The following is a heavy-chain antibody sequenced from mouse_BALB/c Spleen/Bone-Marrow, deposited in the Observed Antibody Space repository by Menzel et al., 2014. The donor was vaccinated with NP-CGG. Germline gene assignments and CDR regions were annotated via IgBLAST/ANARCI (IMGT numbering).Heavy chain of an antibody. CDR2: ISGYYGDA. Sequence: VMLVESGAKLVRPGVSVKISCKGSGYTFTDHAIHWVKRSHAKSLEWIGVISGYYGDAIYNQKFKGKATMTVDKSSSTAYMELARLTAEDSAIYYCARSGKVRNAMDYWGQGPSVTVPS. J-gene: IGHJ4*01. D-gene: IGHD2-14*01. CDR1: GYTFTDHA. V-gene: IGHV1S137*01. CDR3: ARSGKVRNAMDY.